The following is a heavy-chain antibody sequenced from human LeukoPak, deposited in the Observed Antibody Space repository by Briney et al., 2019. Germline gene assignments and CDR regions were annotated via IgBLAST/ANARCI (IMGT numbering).Heavy chain of an antibody. CDR3: ARATVTVYYYGMDV. J-gene: IGHJ6*02. D-gene: IGHD4-11*01. V-gene: IGHV4-31*03. Sequence: SETLSLTCTVPGGSISSGGYYWSWIRQHPGKGLEWIGYIYYSGSTYYNPSLKSRVTISVDTSKNQFSLKLSSVTAADTAVYYCARATVTVYYYGMDVWGQGTTVTVSS. CDR2: IYYSGST. CDR1: GGSISSGGYY.